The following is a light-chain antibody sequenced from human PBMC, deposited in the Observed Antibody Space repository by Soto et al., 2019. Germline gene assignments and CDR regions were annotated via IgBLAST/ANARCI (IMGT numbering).Light chain of an antibody. CDR1: QSISNH. V-gene: IGKV1-39*01. J-gene: IGKJ1*01. CDR3: QQYTENSGT. CDR2: AAS. Sequence: DIQMTQSPSSLSASVEDRVIITCRASQSISNHLNWYQQKPGKAPKLLIFAASSLQSGVPSRFSGSRSGPDFTLTISSLQPDDIATYYCQQYTENSGTFGQGTKVDNK.